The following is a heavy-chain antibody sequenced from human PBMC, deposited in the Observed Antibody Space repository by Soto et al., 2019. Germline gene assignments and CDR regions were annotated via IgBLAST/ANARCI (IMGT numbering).Heavy chain of an antibody. CDR2: TYYRSKWYY. CDR1: GGSVSSNSAG. V-gene: IGHV6-1*01. D-gene: IGHD1-26*01. Sequence: SPTLSLTCASTGGSVSSNSAGWSWYRQSPSRGLEWLGRTYYRSKWYYEYAVSVRGRITINPDTSKNQYSLQLNSVTPEDTAVYFCARGEQYSGRIFDYWGQGTLVTVSS. J-gene: IGHJ4*01. CDR3: ARGEQYSGRIFDY.